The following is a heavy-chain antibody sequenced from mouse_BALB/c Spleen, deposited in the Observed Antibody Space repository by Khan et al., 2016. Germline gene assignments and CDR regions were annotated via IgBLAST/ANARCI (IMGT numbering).Heavy chain of an antibody. Sequence: LVKTGASVKISCKASGYSFTGSYIHWVKQSHGKGLEWIGYISCYNGATNYNQKFRGKATFTVDTSSSTAYMQFNSLTPEDSAVYYCARGDYDGYYAMDYWGQGTSVTVSS. D-gene: IGHD2-4*01. V-gene: IGHV1S34*01. J-gene: IGHJ4*01. CDR1: GYSFTGSY. CDR2: ISCYNGAT. CDR3: ARGDYDGYYAMDY.